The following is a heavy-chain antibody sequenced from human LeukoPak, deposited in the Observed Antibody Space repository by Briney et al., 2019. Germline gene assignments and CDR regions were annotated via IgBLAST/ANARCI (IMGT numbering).Heavy chain of an antibody. CDR2: IYYSGST. Sequence: SETLSLTCTVSGGSISSYYWSWIRQPPGKGLEWIGYIYYSGSTNYNPSLKSRVTISVDTSKNQFSLKLSSVTAADTAVYYCARRGWLVTDAFDIWGQGTMVTVSS. CDR1: GGSISSYY. V-gene: IGHV4-59*08. D-gene: IGHD6-19*01. CDR3: ARRGWLVTDAFDI. J-gene: IGHJ3*02.